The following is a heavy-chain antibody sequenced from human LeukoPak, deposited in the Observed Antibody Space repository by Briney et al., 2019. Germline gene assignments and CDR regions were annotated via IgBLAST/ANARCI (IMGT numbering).Heavy chain of an antibody. J-gene: IGHJ3*02. CDR1: GYAFTSYA. Sequence: ASVKVSCKASGYAFTSYAMRWVRQAPGQRLEWMGWINAGNGNTKYSQKFQGRVTITRDTSASTAYMELSSLRSEDTAVYYCARVGRIAVAGSFGAFDIWGQGTMVTVSS. CDR3: ARVGRIAVAGSFGAFDI. CDR2: INAGNGNT. V-gene: IGHV1-3*01. D-gene: IGHD6-19*01.